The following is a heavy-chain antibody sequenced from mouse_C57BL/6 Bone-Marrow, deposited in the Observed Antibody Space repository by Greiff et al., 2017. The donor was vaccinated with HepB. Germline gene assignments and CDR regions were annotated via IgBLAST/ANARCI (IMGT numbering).Heavy chain of an antibody. V-gene: IGHV3-1*01. CDR3: ARASYGSSSYAMDY. CDR2: ISYSGST. Sequence: EVQLVESGPGMVKPSQSLSLTCTVTGYSITSGYDWHWIRHFPGNKLEWMGYISYSGSTNYNPSLKSRISITHDTSKNHFFLKLNSVTTEDTATYYCARASYGSSSYAMDYWGQGTSVTVSS. J-gene: IGHJ4*01. D-gene: IGHD1-1*01. CDR1: GYSITSGYD.